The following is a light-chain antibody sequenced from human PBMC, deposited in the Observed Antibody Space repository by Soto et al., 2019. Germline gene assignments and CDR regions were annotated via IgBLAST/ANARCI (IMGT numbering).Light chain of an antibody. CDR1: SSNFGAGFD. J-gene: IGLJ1*01. Sequence: VLTQPPSVSGAPGQRVTISCTGSSSNFGAGFDVHWYQQLPGTAPKLLIYGTTNRPSGVPERFSGSKSGTSASLAVTGLLAEDEADYYCQSYDSSLRGFVFGTGTKLTVL. CDR2: GTT. V-gene: IGLV1-40*01. CDR3: QSYDSSLRGFV.